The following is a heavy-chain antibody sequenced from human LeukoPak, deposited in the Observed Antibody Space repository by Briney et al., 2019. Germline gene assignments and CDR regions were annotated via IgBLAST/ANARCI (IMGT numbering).Heavy chain of an antibody. CDR2: ISYRGSNK. V-gene: IGHV3-30*18. D-gene: IGHD3-22*01. CDR3: AKDLGYYDSSGIYYYYGMDV. Sequence: GGSLRLSCAASGFNFSTYGMHWVRQAPGKGLEWVAAISYRGSNKYYADCAKGRFTISRDNSRNTLYLQMNSLRAEVTAVYYCAKDLGYYDSSGIYYYYGMDVWGQGTTVTVSS. J-gene: IGHJ6*02. CDR1: GFNFSTYG.